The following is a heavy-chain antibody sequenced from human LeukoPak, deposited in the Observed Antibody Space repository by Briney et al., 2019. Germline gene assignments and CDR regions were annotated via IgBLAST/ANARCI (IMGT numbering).Heavy chain of an antibody. Sequence: GGSLRLSCAASGFTFSSYAMSWVRQAPGKGLEWVSAISGSVGSTYYADSVKGRFTISRDNSKNTLYVQMNSLRAEDTAVYYCPGLSGSYYVGDYWGQGTLVTVPS. D-gene: IGHD3-10*01. CDR2: ISGSVGST. CDR3: PGLSGSYYVGDY. J-gene: IGHJ4*02. V-gene: IGHV3-23*01. CDR1: GFTFSSYA.